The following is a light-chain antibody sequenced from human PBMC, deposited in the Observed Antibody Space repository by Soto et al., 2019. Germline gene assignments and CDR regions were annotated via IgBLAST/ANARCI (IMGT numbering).Light chain of an antibody. J-gene: IGKJ2*01. Sequence: EIVMTQAPATLSVSPGERDTLSCRASQSVSRNLAWYRQKPGQAPRRLIYGESTRATGTPARCSGSGSGTEFTLTINSLQSEDFAFYDCQRYNGWPYPFGQGTRLVIK. CDR3: QRYNGWPYP. V-gene: IGKV3-15*01. CDR2: GES. CDR1: QSVSRN.